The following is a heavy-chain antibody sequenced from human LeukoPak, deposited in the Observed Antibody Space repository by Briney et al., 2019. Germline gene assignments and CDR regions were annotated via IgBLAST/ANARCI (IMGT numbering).Heavy chain of an antibody. CDR2: IKSNADGGTP. J-gene: IGHJ4*02. D-gene: IGHD2/OR15-2a*01. CDR1: GFSFMNAW. Sequence: GGSLRLSCAASGFSFMNAWMIWVRQAPGKGLEWVGRIKSNADGGTPDYAAPARGRFTISRDDSKNTLYLQMNSLKTEDTAVYHCTTFYHEYSPYWGRGTLVTVSS. CDR3: TTFYHEYSPY. V-gene: IGHV3-15*01.